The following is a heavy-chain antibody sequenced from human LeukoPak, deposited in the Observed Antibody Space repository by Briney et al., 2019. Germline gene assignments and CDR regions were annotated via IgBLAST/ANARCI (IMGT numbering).Heavy chain of an antibody. V-gene: IGHV4-39*07. CDR3: ARGYQDYYYYMDV. J-gene: IGHJ6*03. Sequence: SETLSLTCTVSGGSISSSSYYWGWIRQPPGKGLEWIGSIYYSGSTYYNPSLKSRVTISVDTSKNQFSLKLSSVTAADTAVYYCARGYQDYYYYMDVWGKGTTVTVSS. CDR2: IYYSGST. D-gene: IGHD3-16*02. CDR1: GGSISSSSYY.